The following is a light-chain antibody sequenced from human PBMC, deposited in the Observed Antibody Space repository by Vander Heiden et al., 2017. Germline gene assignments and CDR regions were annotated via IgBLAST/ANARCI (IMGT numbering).Light chain of an antibody. Sequence: DIQMTQSPSSLYASVGDTVTITCRASRSVANYLNWYQHKPGDAPKVLIYAASSLQSGVPSRFNGSGSGTDFTLSIFSLRPEDFATYFCQQLDSIPLTFGGGTKVEIK. V-gene: IGKV1-39*01. CDR1: RSVANY. CDR3: QQLDSIPLT. J-gene: IGKJ4*01. CDR2: AAS.